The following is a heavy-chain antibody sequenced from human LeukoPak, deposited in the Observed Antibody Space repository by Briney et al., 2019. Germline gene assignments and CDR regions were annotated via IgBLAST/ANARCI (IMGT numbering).Heavy chain of an antibody. CDR1: GGSISSYY. D-gene: IGHD3-16*01. V-gene: IGHV4-59*01. CDR2: IYYSGTPT. CDR3: VRDSRGGGPDFDY. J-gene: IGHJ4*02. Sequence: SETLSLTCTVSGGSISSYYWAWIRQPPGEGLEWIGYIYYSGTPTSYNPSLKSRVTISIDTSRNQFSLKLSSVTAADTAVYYCVRDSRGGGPDFDYWGQGTLVTVSS.